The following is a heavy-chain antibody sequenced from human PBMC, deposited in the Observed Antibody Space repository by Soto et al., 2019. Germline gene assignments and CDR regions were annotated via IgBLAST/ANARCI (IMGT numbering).Heavy chain of an antibody. V-gene: IGHV4-31*02. CDR2: NYYSGIT. Sequence: WTWLRQHPGKGLGWIGYNYYSGITYYNPSLKSRVTISLDTSKNQFSLKLSSVTAADTAVYYCARCSSIAGLYYGMDVWGQGTTVTVSS. D-gene: IGHD6-6*01. CDR3: ARCSSIAGLYYGMDV. J-gene: IGHJ6*02.